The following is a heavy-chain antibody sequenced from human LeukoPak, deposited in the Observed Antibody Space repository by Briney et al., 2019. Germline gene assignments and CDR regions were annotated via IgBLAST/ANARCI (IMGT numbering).Heavy chain of an antibody. V-gene: IGHV4-59*01. D-gene: IGHD6-13*01. CDR1: VGTFSGYY. J-gene: IGHJ6*02. CDR3: ATYIAAAGDYYYYGMDV. Sequence: SETLSLTCAVYVGTFSGYYWSWIRQPPGKGLEWIGYIYYSGSTNYNPSLKSRVTISVDTSKNQFSLKLSSVTAADTAVYYCATYIAAAGDYYYYGMDVWGQGTTVTVSS. CDR2: IYYSGST.